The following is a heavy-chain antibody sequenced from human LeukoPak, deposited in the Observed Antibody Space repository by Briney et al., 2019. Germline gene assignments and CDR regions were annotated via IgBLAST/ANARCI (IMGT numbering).Heavy chain of an antibody. CDR2: IYTSGST. V-gene: IGHV4-61*02. J-gene: IGHJ5*02. CDR3: VKSYYDNTGYSGWFDP. Sequence: PSQTLSLSYTVSGGSFSSDRDYWHWIRQPAGKGLEWIGRIYTSGSTHYNPSLKGRVTMSLDRSTNQVSLKLSSVTAADTAIYYCVKSYYDNTGYSGWFDPWGQGTLVTVSS. CDR1: GGSFSSDRDY. D-gene: IGHD3-22*01.